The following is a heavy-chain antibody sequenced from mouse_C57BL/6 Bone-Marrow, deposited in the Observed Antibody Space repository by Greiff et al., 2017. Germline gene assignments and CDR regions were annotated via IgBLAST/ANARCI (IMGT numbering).Heavy chain of an antibody. J-gene: IGHJ1*03. CDR2: IYPRDGST. D-gene: IGHD1-1*01. CDR3: ARIDYDGSNGDWYFDV. Sequence: VQLQQSAPELVKPGASVKLSCKASGYTFTSYDINWVKQRPGQGLEWIGWIYPRDGSTKYNEKFKGKATLTVDTSSSTAYMELHSLTSGDAAIYFYARIDYDGSNGDWYFDVWGRGTAVPVTS. V-gene: IGHV1-85*01. CDR1: GYTFTSYD.